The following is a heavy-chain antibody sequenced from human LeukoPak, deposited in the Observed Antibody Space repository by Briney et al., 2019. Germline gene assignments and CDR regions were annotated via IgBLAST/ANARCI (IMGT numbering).Heavy chain of an antibody. CDR1: GFIFSSYG. V-gene: IGHV3-30*18. J-gene: IGHJ4*02. CDR3: AKDSGWARVVTTAIDY. CDR2: ISYDGSNK. Sequence: GGSLRLSCAASGFIFSSYGMHWVRQAPGKGLEWVAVISYDGSNKYYTDSVKGRFTISRDRSKSTLYLQMNSLRAEDTAVYYCAKDSGWARVVTTAIDYWGQGTLVTVSS. D-gene: IGHD2-21*02.